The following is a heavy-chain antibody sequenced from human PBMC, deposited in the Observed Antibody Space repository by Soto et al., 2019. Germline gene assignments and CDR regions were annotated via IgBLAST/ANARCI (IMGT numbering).Heavy chain of an antibody. CDR1: GGTFSSYA. V-gene: IGHV1-69*13. Sequence: SVKVSCKASGGTFSSYAISWVRQAPGQGLAWMGGIIPIFGTANYAQKFQGRVTITADESTSTAYMELSSLRSEDTAVYYCARVRYYDSSGYYWDAFDIWGQGTMVTVSS. D-gene: IGHD3-22*01. J-gene: IGHJ3*02. CDR2: IIPIFGTA. CDR3: ARVRYYDSSGYYWDAFDI.